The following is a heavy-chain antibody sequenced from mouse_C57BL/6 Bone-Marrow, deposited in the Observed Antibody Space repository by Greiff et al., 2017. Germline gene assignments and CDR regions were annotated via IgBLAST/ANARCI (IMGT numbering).Heavy chain of an antibody. J-gene: IGHJ1*03. CDR1: GYSITSGYY. D-gene: IGHD1-1*01. Sequence: EVKLVESGPGLVKPSQSLSLTCSVTGYSITSGYYWNWIPQFPGNKLEWMGYISYDGSNNYNPSLKNRISITRDTSKNQFFLKLNAVTTEDTATYYCAKAHYYGSSPYWYFDVWGTGTTVTVSS. CDR2: ISYDGSN. V-gene: IGHV3-6*01. CDR3: AKAHYYGSSPYWYFDV.